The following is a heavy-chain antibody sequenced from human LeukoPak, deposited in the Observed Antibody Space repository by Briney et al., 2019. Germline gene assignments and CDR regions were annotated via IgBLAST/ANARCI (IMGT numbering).Heavy chain of an antibody. CDR3: AVWFGEDPAFDI. CDR1: GYTFTGYY. CDR2: INPNSGGT. J-gene: IGHJ3*02. D-gene: IGHD3-10*01. V-gene: IGHV1-2*02. Sequence: GASVKVSCKASGYTFTGYYMHWVRQAPGQGLEWMGWINPNSGGTNYAQKFQGGVTMTRDTSISTAYMELSRLRSDDTAVYYCAVWFGEDPAFDIWGQGTMVTVSS.